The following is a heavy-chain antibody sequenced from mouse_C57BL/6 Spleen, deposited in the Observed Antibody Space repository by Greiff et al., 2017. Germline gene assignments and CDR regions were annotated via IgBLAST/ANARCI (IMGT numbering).Heavy chain of an antibody. CDR1: GYAFSSYW. V-gene: IGHV1-80*01. D-gene: IGHD2-3*01. CDR3: ARSGDGYYVSWCAY. J-gene: IGHJ3*01. CDR2: IYPGDGDT. Sequence: VQLQQSGAELVKPGASVKISCKASGYAFSSYWMNWVKQRPGKGLEGIGQIYPGDGDTNYNGKFKGKATLTADKSSSTAYMQLSSLTSEDSAVYFCARSGDGYYVSWCAYWGQGTLVTVSA.